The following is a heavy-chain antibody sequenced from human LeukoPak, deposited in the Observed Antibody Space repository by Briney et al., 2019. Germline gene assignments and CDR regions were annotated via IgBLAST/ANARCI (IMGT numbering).Heavy chain of an antibody. CDR2: IYYSGST. CDR3: ARGSRDYGAKSWFDP. D-gene: IGHD4-17*01. Sequence: SETLSLTCTVSGGSISSYYWSWIRQPPGKGLEWIGYIYYSGSTNYNPSLKSRVTISVDTSKNQFSLKLSSVTAADTAVYYCARGSRDYGAKSWFDPWGRGTLVTVSS. J-gene: IGHJ5*02. CDR1: GGSISSYY. V-gene: IGHV4-59*08.